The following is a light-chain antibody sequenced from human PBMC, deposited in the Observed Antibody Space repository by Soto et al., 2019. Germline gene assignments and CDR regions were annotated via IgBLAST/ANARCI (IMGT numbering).Light chain of an antibody. CDR3: SSYTAASTLDVV. Sequence: QSALTQPASVSGSPGQSITISCPGTSSDGDYVSWYQQHPGKAPKLIISEVTNRPSGVSNRFSGSKSDYTASLTISGLQGEDEDDYYCSSYTAASTLDVVFGGGTKLTVL. CDR2: EVT. V-gene: IGLV2-14*01. J-gene: IGLJ2*01. CDR1: SSDGDY.